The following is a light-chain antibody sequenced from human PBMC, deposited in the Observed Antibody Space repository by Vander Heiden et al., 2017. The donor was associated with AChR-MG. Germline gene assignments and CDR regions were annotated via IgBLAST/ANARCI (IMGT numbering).Light chain of an antibody. CDR1: SSDVGSYNL. CDR3: CSYAGSTTFEV. V-gene: IGLV2-23*02. Sequence: QSALTQPASVSGSPGQSTTISCTGTSSDVGSYNLVSWYQQHPDKAPKLMIYEVSKRPSGVSNRFSGSKSGNTASLTISGLQAEDEGDYYCCSYAGSTTFEVFGGGTKLTVL. J-gene: IGLJ3*02. CDR2: EVS.